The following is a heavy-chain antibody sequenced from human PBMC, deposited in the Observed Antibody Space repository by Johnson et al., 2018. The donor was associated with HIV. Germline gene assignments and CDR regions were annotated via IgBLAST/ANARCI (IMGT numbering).Heavy chain of an antibody. Sequence: VQLVESGGGLVQPGGSLRLSCAASRFTFSSYWMHWVRQAPGKGLEWVSRINSDGSSTTYADSVKGRFTISRDNAKNTLYLQMNSLRAEDTAVYYCTRATYSKSKAHAFDIWGQGTMVTVSS. CDR1: RFTFSSYW. CDR2: INSDGSST. J-gene: IGHJ3*02. D-gene: IGHD6-13*01. V-gene: IGHV3-74*02. CDR3: TRATYSKSKAHAFDI.